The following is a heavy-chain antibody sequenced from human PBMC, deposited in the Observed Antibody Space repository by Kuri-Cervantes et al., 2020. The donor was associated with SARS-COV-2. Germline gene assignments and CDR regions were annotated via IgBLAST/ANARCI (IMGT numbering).Heavy chain of an antibody. V-gene: IGHV5-51*06. CDR2: IYRGDSDT. J-gene: IGHJ5*02. Sequence: QNFCKGAGYSFTSYWIGWVRQMPGKGLEWMGIIYRGDSDTRYCPSFLGQVTISADKSISTAYLQWSSLKASDTAMYYCARRLGPVWFDPWGQGTLVTVSS. CDR1: GYSFTSYW. CDR3: ARRLGPVWFDP. D-gene: IGHD3-16*01.